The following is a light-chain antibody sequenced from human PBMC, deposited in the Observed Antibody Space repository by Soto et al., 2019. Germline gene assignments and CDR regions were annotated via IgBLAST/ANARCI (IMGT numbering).Light chain of an antibody. CDR1: QSVSVY. J-gene: IGKJ2*01. V-gene: IGKV3-11*01. CDR3: QQRSAWPPYT. CDR2: DAS. Sequence: EIVLTQSPATLSLSPGERATLSCRASQSVSVYLAWYQQRPGQAPRLLIYDASTRATGIPARFSGSGSATDFTLSISSLEPEDFAVYYCQQRSAWPPYTFGQGTKLEIK.